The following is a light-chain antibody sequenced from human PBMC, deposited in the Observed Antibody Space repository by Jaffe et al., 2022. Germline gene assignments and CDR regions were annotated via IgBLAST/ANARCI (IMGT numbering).Light chain of an antibody. Sequence: AIQLTQSPSSLSASVGDRVTITCRASQGVSSALAWYQQKPGTPPKLLIFDASSLESGVPSRFSGSGSGTDFTLTISSLQPEDFATYYCQQFNTYSPVTFGGGTKVEIK. CDR3: QQFNTYSPVT. V-gene: IGKV1-13*02. CDR1: QGVSSA. CDR2: DAS. J-gene: IGKJ4*01.